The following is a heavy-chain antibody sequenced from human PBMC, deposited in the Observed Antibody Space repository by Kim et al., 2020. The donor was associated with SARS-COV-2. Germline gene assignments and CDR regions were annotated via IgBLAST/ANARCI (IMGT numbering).Heavy chain of an antibody. V-gene: IGHV3-15*01. D-gene: IGHD2-2*01. Sequence: VKGRFTISRDDSKNTLYLQMNSLKTEDTAVYYCTTVIKLGIWPAAPFWVYWGQGTLVTVSS. J-gene: IGHJ4*02. CDR3: TTVIKLGIWPAAPFWVY.